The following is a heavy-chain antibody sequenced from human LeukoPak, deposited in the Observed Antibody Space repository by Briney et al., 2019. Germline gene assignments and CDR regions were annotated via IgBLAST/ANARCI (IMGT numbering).Heavy chain of an antibody. V-gene: IGHV4-31*03. CDR2: IYYSGST. CDR1: GGSISSGGYY. CDR3: ARGGRRLLSTGCYYYYYMDV. D-gene: IGHD2-2*01. J-gene: IGHJ6*03. Sequence: NSSQTLSLTCTVSGGSISSGGYYWSWIRQHPGKGLEWIGYIYYSGSTYYNPSLKSRVTISVDTSKNQFSLKLSSVAAADTAVYYCARGGRRLLSTGCYYYYYMDVWGKGTTVTVSS.